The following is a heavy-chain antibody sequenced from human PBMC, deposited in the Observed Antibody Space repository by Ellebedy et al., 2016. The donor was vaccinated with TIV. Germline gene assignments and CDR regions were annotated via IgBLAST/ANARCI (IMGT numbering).Heavy chain of an antibody. Sequence: GGSLRLSXAASGFTFSSYAMHWVRQAPGKGLEWVATINRDGTEIYYVDSVKGRFTISRDNAKNSLYLQMSSLRAEDTAVYYCARGGRGDQINYWGQGTLVTVSS. CDR1: GFTFSSYA. CDR3: ARGGRGDQINY. V-gene: IGHV3-7*04. J-gene: IGHJ4*02. D-gene: IGHD3-10*01. CDR2: INRDGTEI.